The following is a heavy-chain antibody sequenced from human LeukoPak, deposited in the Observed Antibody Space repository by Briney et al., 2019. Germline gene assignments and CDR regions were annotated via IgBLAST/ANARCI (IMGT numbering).Heavy chain of an antibody. Sequence: GASVKVSCRASGGTFSSYAISWVRQAPGQGLEWMGGIIPIFGTANYAQKFQGRVTITADESTSTVYMELSSLRSEDTAVYYCARGYNYYDSSGYSNWGQGTLVTVSS. CDR3: ARGYNYYDSSGYSN. J-gene: IGHJ4*02. V-gene: IGHV1-69*13. D-gene: IGHD3-22*01. CDR2: IIPIFGTA. CDR1: GGTFSSYA.